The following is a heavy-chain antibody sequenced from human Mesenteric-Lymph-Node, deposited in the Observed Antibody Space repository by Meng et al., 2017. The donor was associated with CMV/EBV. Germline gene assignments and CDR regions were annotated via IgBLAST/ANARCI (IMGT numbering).Heavy chain of an antibody. CDR1: GDSVSSNTTD. V-gene: IGHV6-1*01. D-gene: IGHD7-27*01. J-gene: IGHJ4*02. CDR3: AREGLGTYYFDS. Sequence: SGDSVSSNTTDWNWIRQSPSRGLGWLGRTYYRSRWFNDYAVSVKSRTSVNPDTSKNQFSLQLDSVTPEDTAVYYCAREGLGTYYFDSWGQGSVVTVSS. CDR2: TYYRSRWFN.